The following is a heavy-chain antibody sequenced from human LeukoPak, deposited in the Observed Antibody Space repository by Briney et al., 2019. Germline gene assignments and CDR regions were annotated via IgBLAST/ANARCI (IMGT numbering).Heavy chain of an antibody. V-gene: IGHV3-74*01. Sequence: GGSLRLSCAASGFTFSRCWMHWVRQAPGKGLVWVSRIGDDGSTTAYADSVKGRFTISRDNAKNTLYLQMNSLRAEDTAVYYCARASRGNWFDPWGQGTLVTVSS. CDR2: IGDDGSTT. D-gene: IGHD3-10*01. CDR3: ARASRGNWFDP. CDR1: GFTFSRCW. J-gene: IGHJ5*02.